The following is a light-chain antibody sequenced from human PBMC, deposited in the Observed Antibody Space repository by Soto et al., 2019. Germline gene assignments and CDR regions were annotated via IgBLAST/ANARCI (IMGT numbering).Light chain of an antibody. CDR3: QQYNSYPT. J-gene: IGKJ4*01. V-gene: IGKV1-5*03. CDR1: QSISSW. CDR2: KAS. Sequence: DIQMTQSPSTLSASVADRVTITCRASQSISSWLAWYQQKPGKAPKLLIYKASSLESGVPSRFSCSGSGTEFTLTISSLQPDDFATYYCQQYNSYPTFGGGTKVEIK.